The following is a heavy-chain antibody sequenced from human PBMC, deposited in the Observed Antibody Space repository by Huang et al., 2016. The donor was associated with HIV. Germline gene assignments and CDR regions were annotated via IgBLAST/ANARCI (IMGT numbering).Heavy chain of an antibody. Sequence: QLQLQESGPGLVRPSETLSLTCSVSGGSISSSSFYWGWIRQPPGQGLEWSGSIYDSGSTFSNPSRKSRVTRSVDTSKNQFSLRLSSVTAADTSVYYCARHMDCSSSSCLAGGHERGPFDMWGQGTMVTVSS. J-gene: IGHJ3*02. D-gene: IGHD2-2*01. CDR3: ARHMDCSSSSCLAGGHERGPFDM. CDR1: GGSISSSSFY. CDR2: IYDSGST. V-gene: IGHV4-39*01.